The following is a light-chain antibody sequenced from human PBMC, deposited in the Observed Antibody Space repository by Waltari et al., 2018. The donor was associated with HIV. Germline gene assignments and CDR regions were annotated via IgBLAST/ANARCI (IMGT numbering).Light chain of an antibody. Sequence: QTVVTQEPSLTVSPGGTVTLTCGSTTGTVTRDNHPSWFQQKPGQAPRTLVYDATDKHSWTPARFSPSFLGGKAALTLTAAQPEDEADYYCLLSYGSVRLFGGGTRLTV. J-gene: IGLJ2*01. CDR2: DAT. CDR1: TGTVTRDNH. CDR3: LLSYGSVRL. V-gene: IGLV7-46*01.